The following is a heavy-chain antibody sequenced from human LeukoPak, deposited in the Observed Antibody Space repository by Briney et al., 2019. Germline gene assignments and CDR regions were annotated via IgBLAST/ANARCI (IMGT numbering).Heavy chain of an antibody. V-gene: IGHV4-34*01. J-gene: IGHJ5*02. D-gene: IGHD3-3*01. CDR3: ARGDLKSDWFDP. Sequence: SETLSLTCAVYGGSFSGYDWSWIRQPPGKGLEWIGEINHSGSTNYNPSLKSRVTISVDTSKNQFSLKLRSVTAADTAVYYCARGDLKSDWFDPWGQGTLVIVST. CDR2: INHSGST. CDR1: GGSFSGYD.